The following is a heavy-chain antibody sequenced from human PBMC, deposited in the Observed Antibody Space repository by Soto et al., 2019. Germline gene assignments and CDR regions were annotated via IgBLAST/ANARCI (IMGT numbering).Heavy chain of an antibody. D-gene: IGHD3-3*01. V-gene: IGHV1-18*01. Sequence: GASVKVSCKASGYTFPSCGISCVRQAPGHRLEWMGRISAYNGNAKYAQKLQGRVTMTIDTATSTVYMDLSSLRSADTAVYYCARGSYDSWRGPKQDYWGQRTRVTVS. CDR2: ISAYNGNA. J-gene: IGHJ4*02. CDR3: ARGSYDSWRGPKQDY. CDR1: GYTFPSCG.